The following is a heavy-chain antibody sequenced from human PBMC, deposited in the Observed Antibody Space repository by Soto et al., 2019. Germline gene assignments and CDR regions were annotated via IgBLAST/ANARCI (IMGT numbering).Heavy chain of an antibody. CDR1: GGYISSGDYY. D-gene: IGHD6-19*01. Sequence: LSLTCTVSGGYISSGDYYWSWIRQSPGKGLEWIGYIYHSGSTSYNPSLRSRVTMSVDTSKNQFSLELSSVTPADTAVFFSARARRSTSSWYFFDSWGQGTLVTVSS. J-gene: IGHJ4*02. V-gene: IGHV4-30-4*01. CDR3: ARARRSTSSWYFFDS. CDR2: IYHSGST.